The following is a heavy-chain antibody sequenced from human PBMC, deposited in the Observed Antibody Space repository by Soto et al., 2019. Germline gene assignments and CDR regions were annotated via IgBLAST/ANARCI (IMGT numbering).Heavy chain of an antibody. CDR2: IYYRGST. V-gene: IGHV4-59*11. J-gene: IGHJ6*02. Sequence: SVTLSLTCTVSGGSISSRYWSWVRQAPGKGLEWIGHIYYRGSTSYNPSLRSRSTISVDTSNNQFSLKLNSVTTADTAVYYCARDGREASGMDVWGQGTKVTVSS. CDR3: ARDGREASGMDV. CDR1: GGSISSRY. D-gene: IGHD1-26*01.